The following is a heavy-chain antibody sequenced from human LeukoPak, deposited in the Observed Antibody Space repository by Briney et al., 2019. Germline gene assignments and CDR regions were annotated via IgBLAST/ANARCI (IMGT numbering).Heavy chain of an antibody. CDR1: GGSIGTYS. CDR2: IYYSGTT. J-gene: IGHJ4*02. D-gene: IGHD6-13*01. CDR3: ARGVYIAAAQYGY. V-gene: IGHV4-59*13. Sequence: SEPLSLSCTACGGSIGTYSWNLIRQPPGKGLEWIGYIYYSGTTNYTPSLKSRVTISVDTSKNQFSLKLSSVTAAETAVYYCARGVYIAAAQYGYWGQGTLVTVSS.